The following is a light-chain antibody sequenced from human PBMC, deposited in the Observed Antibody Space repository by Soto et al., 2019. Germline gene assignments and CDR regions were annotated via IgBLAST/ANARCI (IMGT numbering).Light chain of an antibody. V-gene: IGLV2-14*03. CDR2: DVS. CDR1: NSDVGGYTY. CDR3: SSYTSSSTPYV. Sequence: QSALTQPASVSGSPGQSITISCTGTNSDVGGYTYVSWYQQHPGKAPKLMIYDVSNRPSGVSNRFSGSKSGNTASPTISGLQADDEADYYCSSYTSSSTPYVFGTGTKVTVL. J-gene: IGLJ1*01.